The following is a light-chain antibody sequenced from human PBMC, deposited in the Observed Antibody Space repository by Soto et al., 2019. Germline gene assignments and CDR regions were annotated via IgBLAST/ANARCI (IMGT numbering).Light chain of an antibody. CDR1: DNIGSN. CDR2: AAS. CDR3: QQSYKILT. Sequence: QLTQSPPSLSASVGDRVTITSRASDNIGSNLNWYQHQTGTAPKLLIYAASSLQGGVPSRFSGSGYGTQFTLTISGLQTEDFATYYCQQSYKILTFGGGTKVDIK. V-gene: IGKV1-39*01. J-gene: IGKJ4*01.